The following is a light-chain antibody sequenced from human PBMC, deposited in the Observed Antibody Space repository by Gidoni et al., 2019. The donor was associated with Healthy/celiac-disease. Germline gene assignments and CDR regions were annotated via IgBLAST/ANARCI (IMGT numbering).Light chain of an antibody. CDR1: QRISSW. Sequence: DIQMTQSPSTLSASVGDRVTITCRASQRISSWLAWYQQKPGKATKLLINKASSLESGVPSRFSGSGSGTEFTLTISSLQPDDFATYYCQQYNSYSRTFGQGTKVEIK. CDR3: QQYNSYSRT. J-gene: IGKJ1*01. V-gene: IGKV1-5*03. CDR2: KAS.